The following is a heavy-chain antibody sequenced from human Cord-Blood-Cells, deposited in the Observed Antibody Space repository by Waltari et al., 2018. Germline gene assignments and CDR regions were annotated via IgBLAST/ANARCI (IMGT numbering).Heavy chain of an antibody. J-gene: IGHJ5*02. D-gene: IGHD2-2*01. V-gene: IGHV1-8*03. Sequence: QVQLVQSGAAVKKPGASVKVSCTASGYTFTSYDANWVRQATGQGLEWMGWMNPNSGNTGYAQKFQGRVTITRNTSISTAYMELSSLRSEDTAVYYCASMRYCSSTSCGGFDPWGQGTLVTVSS. CDR3: ASMRYCSSTSCGGFDP. CDR2: MNPNSGNT. CDR1: GYTFTSYD.